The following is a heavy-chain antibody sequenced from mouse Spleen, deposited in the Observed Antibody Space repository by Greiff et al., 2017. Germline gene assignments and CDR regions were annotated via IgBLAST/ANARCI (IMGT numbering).Heavy chain of an antibody. Sequence: QVQLQQPGTELVKPGASVKISCKASGYAFSSSWMNWVKQRPGKGLEWIGRIYPGDGDTNYNGKFKGKATLTADKSSSTAYMQLSSLTSEDSAVYFCAREDTTVVARGYFDYWGQGTTLTVSS. CDR2: IYPGDGDT. J-gene: IGHJ2*01. D-gene: IGHD1-1*01. CDR3: AREDTTVVARGYFDY. CDR1: GYAFSSSW. V-gene: IGHV1-82*01.